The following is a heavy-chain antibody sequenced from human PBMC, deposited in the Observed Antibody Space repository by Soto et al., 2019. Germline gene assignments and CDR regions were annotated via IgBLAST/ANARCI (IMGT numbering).Heavy chain of an antibody. CDR1: GGSISSYY. V-gene: IGHV4-59*08. CDR2: ISYSGST. J-gene: IGHJ5*02. D-gene: IGHD4-4*01. Sequence: SETLSLTCTVSGGSISSYYWSWIRQPPGKGLEWIGYISYSGSTNYNPSLKSRVTISVDTSKNQFSLKPSSVTAADTAVYYCARSHTVTNPNWFDPWGQGTLVTVSS. CDR3: ARSHTVTNPNWFDP.